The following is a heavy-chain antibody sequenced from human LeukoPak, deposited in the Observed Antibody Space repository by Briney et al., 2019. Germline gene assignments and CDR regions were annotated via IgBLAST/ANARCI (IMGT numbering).Heavy chain of an antibody. D-gene: IGHD3-10*01. Sequence: SETLSLTCTVSGGSISSSYWSWIRQPPGKGLEWIGYIFYSGSTKYNPSLKSRVSISVDTSKNQFSLKMSSVTAADTALYYCVREGSSSRFVDYWGQGTLVTVSS. CDR1: GGSISSSY. J-gene: IGHJ4*02. V-gene: IGHV4-59*01. CDR2: IFYSGST. CDR3: VREGSSSRFVDY.